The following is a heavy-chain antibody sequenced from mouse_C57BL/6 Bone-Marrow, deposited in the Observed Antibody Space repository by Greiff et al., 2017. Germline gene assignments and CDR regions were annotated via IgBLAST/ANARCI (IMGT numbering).Heavy chain of an antibody. J-gene: IGHJ2*01. CDR3: TVDGYSDY. V-gene: IGHV1-15*01. Sequence: VQLQQSGAELARPGASVTLSCKASGYTFTDYEMHWVKQTPVHGLEWIGAIDPETGGTAYNQKFKGKAILTADKSSSTAYMELRSLTSEDSAVYYCTVDGYSDYWGQGTTLTVSS. CDR1: GYTFTDYE. D-gene: IGHD2-3*01. CDR2: IDPETGGT.